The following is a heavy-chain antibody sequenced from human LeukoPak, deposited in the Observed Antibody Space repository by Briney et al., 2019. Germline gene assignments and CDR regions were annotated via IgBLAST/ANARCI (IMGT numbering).Heavy chain of an antibody. CDR1: GGSISSYY. D-gene: IGHD6-13*01. CDR2: IYYSGST. CDR3: ARRAAGSQPSYYYYYYMDV. Sequence: SSETLSLTCTVSGGSISSYYWSWIRQPPGKGLEWIGYIYYSGSTNYNPSLKSRVTISVDTSKNQFSLKLSSVTAADTAVYYCARRAAGSQPSYYYYYYMDVWGKGTTVTVSS. J-gene: IGHJ6*03. V-gene: IGHV4-59*08.